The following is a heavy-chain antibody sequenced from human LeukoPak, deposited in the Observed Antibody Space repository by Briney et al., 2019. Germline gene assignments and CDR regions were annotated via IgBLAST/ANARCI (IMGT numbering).Heavy chain of an antibody. V-gene: IGHV3-48*04. J-gene: IGHJ3*02. D-gene: IGHD6-13*01. Sequence: LPGGSLRLSCAASGFTFSSYGMHWVRQAPGKGLEWVSYISRGGSTTYYADSVKGRFTISRDNAKNSLYLQMNSLRAEDTAVYYCVRGVSISSSWYNDIWGQGTTVTVSS. CDR2: ISRGGSTT. CDR3: VRGVSISSSWYNDI. CDR1: GFTFSSYG.